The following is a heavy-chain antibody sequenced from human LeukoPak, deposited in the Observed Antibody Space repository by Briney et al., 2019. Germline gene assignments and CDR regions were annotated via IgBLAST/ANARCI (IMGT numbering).Heavy chain of an antibody. CDR1: AYSFSSYY. V-gene: IGHV1-46*01. CDR2: INPSGGRT. CDR3: ARPTSVIPAADISYYFYAMDV. Sequence: GASVRLSCKASAYSFSSYYMHWVRQAPGQGLEWMGIINPSGGRTNYAQRFQGRVTMTKDKSTSTVYMELSSLGSEDTAVYYCARPTSVIPAADISYYFYAMDVWGQ. D-gene: IGHD2-2*01. J-gene: IGHJ6*02.